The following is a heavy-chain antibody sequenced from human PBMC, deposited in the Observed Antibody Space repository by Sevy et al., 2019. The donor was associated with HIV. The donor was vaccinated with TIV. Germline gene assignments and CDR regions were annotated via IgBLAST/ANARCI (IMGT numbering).Heavy chain of an antibody. J-gene: IGHJ5*02. CDR2: FYPGDSDT. D-gene: IGHD6-13*01. Sequence: GESLKISCKGSGYSFTSYWIGWVRQMPGKGLEWMGIFYPGDSDTRYSPSFQGRVTISADKSISTAYLQWSSLKASDTAMYYCARLLGRAAAGIGLLLPVYNWFDPWGQGTLVTVSS. V-gene: IGHV5-51*01. CDR3: ARLLGRAAAGIGLLLPVYNWFDP. CDR1: GYSFTSYW.